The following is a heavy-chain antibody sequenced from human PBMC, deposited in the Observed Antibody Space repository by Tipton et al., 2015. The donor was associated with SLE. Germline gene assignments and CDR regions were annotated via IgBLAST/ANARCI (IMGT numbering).Heavy chain of an antibody. CDR1: GFTFSSYW. CDR3: AKDLSSIPEY. CDR2: INPDGRTT. D-gene: IGHD3-3*02. Sequence: SLRLSCAASGFTFSSYWMHWVRQAPGRGPVWVSRINPDGRTTSYADSVKGRFTISRDNAKNTLYLQMNSLRAEDTAVYYCAKDLSSIPEYWGQGTLVTVSS. J-gene: IGHJ4*02. V-gene: IGHV3-74*01.